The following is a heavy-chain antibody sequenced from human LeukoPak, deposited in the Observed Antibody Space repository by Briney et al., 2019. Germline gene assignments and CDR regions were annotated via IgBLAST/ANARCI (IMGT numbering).Heavy chain of an antibody. CDR2: IIRIFSTT. Sequence: SVKVSCKASGGTFSGYAIHWVRQAPGQGLEWMGGIIRIFSTTNYAQKFQGRVTISADESTSTAYMELSSLRSEDTAVYYCASGYCSTTSCYVNPYFDYWGQGTLVTVSS. CDR1: GGTFSGYA. CDR3: ASGYCSTTSCYVNPYFDY. V-gene: IGHV1-69*13. D-gene: IGHD2-2*03. J-gene: IGHJ4*02.